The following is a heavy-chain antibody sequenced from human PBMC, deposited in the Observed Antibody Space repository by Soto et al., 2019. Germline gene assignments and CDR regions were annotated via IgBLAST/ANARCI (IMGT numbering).Heavy chain of an antibody. J-gene: IGHJ4*02. D-gene: IGHD1-1*01. CDR3: ARGLDTTVAHSHN. CDR1: GGTFSSFA. Sequence: QVQLVQSGAEVKKPGSSVKVSCTASGGTFSSFAISWVRQAPGQGLEWMGDSIPLFGTTNYAQTFQGKVTITADESTTTAYMELRSLRSNDTAVYYCARGLDTTVAHSHNWGQGTLVTVSS. V-gene: IGHV1-69*01. CDR2: SIPLFGTT.